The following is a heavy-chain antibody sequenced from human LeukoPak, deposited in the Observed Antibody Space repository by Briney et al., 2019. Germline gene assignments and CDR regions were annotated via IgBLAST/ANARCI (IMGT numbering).Heavy chain of an antibody. V-gene: IGHV1-2*02. J-gene: IGHJ6*03. CDR2: INPNSGGT. Sequence: ASVKVSCKASGYTFTGYYMHWVRQAPGQGLEWMGWINPNSGGTNYAQKFQGRVTMTRDTSISTAYMELSRLKSDDTAVYYCARDPGVAARPYYYYYYMDVWGKGTTVTVSS. D-gene: IGHD6-6*01. CDR3: ARDPGVAARPYYYYYYMDV. CDR1: GYTFTGYY.